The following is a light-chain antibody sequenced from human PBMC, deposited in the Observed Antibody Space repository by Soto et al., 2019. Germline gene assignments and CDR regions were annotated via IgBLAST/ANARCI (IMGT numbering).Light chain of an antibody. Sequence: QSALTQPRSVSGSPGQSVTISCTGTSSDVGDFKYVSWYQQHPGKAPKFMIYEGSKRPSGVSNRFSGSKSGNTASLTISGLQAEDEADYYCCSYAGSSTYYVFGTGTKLTVL. CDR2: EGS. J-gene: IGLJ1*01. CDR3: CSYAGSSTYYV. CDR1: SSDVGDFKY. V-gene: IGLV2-23*01.